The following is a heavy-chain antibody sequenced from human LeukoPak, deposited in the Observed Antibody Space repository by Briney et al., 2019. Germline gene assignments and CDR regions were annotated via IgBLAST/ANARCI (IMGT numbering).Heavy chain of an antibody. J-gene: IGHJ3*02. CDR2: IYTSGST. V-gene: IGHV4-4*09. CDR3: ASSGSYYDAFDI. Sequence: SETLSLTCTVSGGSIRSYYWSWVRQPPGKGLEWIGYIYTSGSTTYNPSLKRRVTMSVDTSKNQFSLKLRSVTAADTAVYYCASSGSYYDAFDIWGQGTMVTVSS. D-gene: IGHD3-10*01. CDR1: GGSIRSYY.